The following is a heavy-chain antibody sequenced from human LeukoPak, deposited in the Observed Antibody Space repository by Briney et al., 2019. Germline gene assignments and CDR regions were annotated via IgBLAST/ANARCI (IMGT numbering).Heavy chain of an antibody. Sequence: ASVKVSCKASGYTFTGYYMHWVRQAPGQGLEWMGWINTNTGNPTYARGFTGRFVFSLDTSVSTAYLQISSLKAEDTAVYYCARGKWLPYYYMDVWGKGTTVTVSS. V-gene: IGHV7-4-1*02. J-gene: IGHJ6*03. CDR2: INTNTGNP. CDR3: ARGKWLPYYYMDV. D-gene: IGHD5-12*01. CDR1: GYTFTGYY.